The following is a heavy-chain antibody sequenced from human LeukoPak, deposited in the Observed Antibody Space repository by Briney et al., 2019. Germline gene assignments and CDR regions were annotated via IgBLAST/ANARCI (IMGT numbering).Heavy chain of an antibody. V-gene: IGHV3-7*03. Sequence: GGSLRLSCAASGFTFSSYWMSWVRQAPGKGLEWVANIKQDGSEKYYVDSVKGRFTISRDNAKNSLYLQMNSLRAEDTAVYYCAKGYSYGRFDYWGQGTLVTVSS. CDR1: GFTFSSYW. CDR3: AKGYSYGRFDY. CDR2: IKQDGSEK. D-gene: IGHD5-18*01. J-gene: IGHJ4*02.